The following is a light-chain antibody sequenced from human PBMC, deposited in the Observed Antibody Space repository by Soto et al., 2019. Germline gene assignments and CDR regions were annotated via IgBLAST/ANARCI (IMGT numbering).Light chain of an antibody. CDR2: EGS. CDR1: SSDVGSYNL. CDR3: CSYAGSSTFA. J-gene: IGLJ2*01. V-gene: IGLV2-23*03. Sequence: QSVLTQPASVSGSPGQSITISCTGTSSDVGSYNLVSWYQQHPGKATKLMIYEGSKRPSGVSNRFSGSKSGNTASRTISGLQAEDEADYYCCSYAGSSTFAFGGGTKLTVL.